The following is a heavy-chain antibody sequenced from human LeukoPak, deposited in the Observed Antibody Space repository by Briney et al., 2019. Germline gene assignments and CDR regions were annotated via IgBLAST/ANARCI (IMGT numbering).Heavy chain of an antibody. CDR2: IYSGGTT. D-gene: IGHD1-1*01. CDR3: AKTGNPATGDY. Sequence: HTGGSLRLSCAASGFTVSSNYMSWVRQAPGKGLEWVSVIYSGGTTYYADSVKGRFTISRDNSKNTLYLQMNSLRAEDTAIYYCAKTGNPATGDYWGQGTLVTVS. J-gene: IGHJ4*02. V-gene: IGHV3-53*01. CDR1: GFTVSSNY.